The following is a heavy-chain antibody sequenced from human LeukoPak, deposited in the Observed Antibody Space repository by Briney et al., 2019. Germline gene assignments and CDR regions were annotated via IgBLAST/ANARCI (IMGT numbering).Heavy chain of an antibody. CDR3: ARRGGSPLGAFDI. Sequence: SETLSLTCTVSGGSISSSSYYWGWIRQPPGKGLEWIGEIYHSGSTNYNPSLKSRVTISVDTSKNQFSLKLTSVTAADTAVYYCARRGGSPLGAFDIWGQGTMVTVSS. J-gene: IGHJ3*02. CDR2: IYHSGST. D-gene: IGHD1-26*01. CDR1: GGSISSSSYY. V-gene: IGHV4-39*07.